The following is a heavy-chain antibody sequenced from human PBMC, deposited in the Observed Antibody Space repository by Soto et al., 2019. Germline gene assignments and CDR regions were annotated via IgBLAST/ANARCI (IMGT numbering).Heavy chain of an antibody. CDR1: GGSISSSSYY. Sequence: SETLSLTCTVSGGSISSSSYYWGWIRQPPGKGLEWIGSIYYSGSTYYNPSLKSRVTISVDTSKNQFSLKLSSVTAADTAVYYCARQTGGYSGYDFYYWGQGTLVTVSS. D-gene: IGHD5-12*01. J-gene: IGHJ4*02. V-gene: IGHV4-39*01. CDR3: ARQTGGYSGYDFYY. CDR2: IYYSGST.